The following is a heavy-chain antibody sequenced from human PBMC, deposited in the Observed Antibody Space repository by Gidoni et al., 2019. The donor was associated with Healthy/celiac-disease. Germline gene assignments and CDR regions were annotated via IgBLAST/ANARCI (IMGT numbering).Heavy chain of an antibody. V-gene: IGHV4-59*08. Sequence: QVQLQESGPGLVKPSETLSLTCTLPGGSISSYYWSWIRQPPGKGLEWIGYIYYSGSTNYNPSLKSRVTISVDTSKNQFSLKLSSVTAADTAVYYCARGGSYWRVDAFDIWGQGTMVTVSS. CDR2: IYYSGST. D-gene: IGHD1-26*01. J-gene: IGHJ3*02. CDR3: ARGGSYWRVDAFDI. CDR1: GGSISSYY.